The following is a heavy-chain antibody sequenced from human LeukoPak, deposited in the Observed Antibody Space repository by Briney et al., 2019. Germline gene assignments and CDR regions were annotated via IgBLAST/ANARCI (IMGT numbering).Heavy chain of an antibody. CDR3: ARGPIKNWNRYYYYYGMDV. J-gene: IGHJ6*02. V-gene: IGHV4-34*01. D-gene: IGHD1-1*01. CDR1: GGSFSGYY. Sequence: SETLSLTCAVYGGSFSGYYWSWIRQPPGKGLEWIGEINHSGSTNYNPSPKSRVTISVDTSKNQFSLKLSSVTAADTAVYYCARGPIKNWNRYYYYYGMDVWGQGTTVTVSS. CDR2: INHSGST.